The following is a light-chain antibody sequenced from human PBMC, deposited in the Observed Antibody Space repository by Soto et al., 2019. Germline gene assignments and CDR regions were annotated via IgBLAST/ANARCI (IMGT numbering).Light chain of an antibody. CDR2: DAS. Sequence: EIVMTQSPATLSLSPGERATLSCRASQSVSSSYLSWYQQKPGQSPRLLIYDASYRATGVPARFSGSGSGTDFTLTISSLEPEDAAVYYCQQYGSSPITFGQGTRLEIK. CDR3: QQYGSSPIT. V-gene: IGKV3-20*01. CDR1: QSVSSSY. J-gene: IGKJ5*01.